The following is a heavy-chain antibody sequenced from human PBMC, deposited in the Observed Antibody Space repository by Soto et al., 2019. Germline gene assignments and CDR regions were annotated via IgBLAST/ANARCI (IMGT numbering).Heavy chain of an antibody. Sequence: PGESLKISCKGSGYSFTSYWIGWVRQMPGKGLEWMGRIDPSDSYTNYSPSFQGHVTISADKSISTAYLQWSSLKASDTAMYYCAIRGGSSLPYYYYGMDVWGQGTTVTVSS. J-gene: IGHJ6*02. D-gene: IGHD6-13*01. CDR1: GYSFTSYW. CDR2: IDPSDSYT. V-gene: IGHV5-10-1*01. CDR3: AIRGGSSLPYYYYGMDV.